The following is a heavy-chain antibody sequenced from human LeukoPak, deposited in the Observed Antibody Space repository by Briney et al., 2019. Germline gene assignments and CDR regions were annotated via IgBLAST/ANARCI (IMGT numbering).Heavy chain of an antibody. CDR3: ASISAPSTNYYGMDV. J-gene: IGHJ6*02. CDR2: ISSSSSTI. D-gene: IGHD5/OR15-5a*01. V-gene: IGHV3-48*04. Sequence: GGSLRLSCAASGFTFSSYSMNWVRQAPGKGLEWVSYISSSSSTIYYADSVKGRFTISRDNAKNSLYLQMNSLRAEDTAVYYCASISAPSTNYYGMDVWGQGTTVTVS. CDR1: GFTFSSYS.